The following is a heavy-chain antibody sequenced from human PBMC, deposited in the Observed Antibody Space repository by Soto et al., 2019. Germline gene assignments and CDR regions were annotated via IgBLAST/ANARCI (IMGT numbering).Heavy chain of an antibody. CDR2: IIPIFGTA. V-gene: IGHV1-69*01. CDR3: ERSACGGGRCSLVFWFDP. CDR1: GGTFSSYA. D-gene: IGHD2-15*01. Sequence: QVQLVQSGAEVKKPGSSVKVSCKASGGTFSSYAISWVRQAPGQGLEWMGGIIPIFGTANYAQKFQGRVTSTAIEATNTAYMALSSLRSEDTAVYYGERSACGGGRCSLVFWFDPWGQGTLVTVSS. J-gene: IGHJ5*02.